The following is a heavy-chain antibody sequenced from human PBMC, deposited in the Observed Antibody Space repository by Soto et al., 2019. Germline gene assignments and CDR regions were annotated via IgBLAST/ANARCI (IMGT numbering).Heavy chain of an antibody. CDR2: ISSSSSYI. D-gene: IGHD4-17*01. CDR1: GFTFSSYS. CDR3: ARDFLPTVTTVHYYYYYYMDV. V-gene: IGHV3-21*01. Sequence: GGSLRLSCAASGFTFSSYSMNWVRQAPGKGLEWVSSISSSSSYIYYADSVKGRFTISRDNAKNSLYLQMNSLRAEDTAVYYCARDFLPTVTTVHYYYYYYMDVWGKGTTVTVSS. J-gene: IGHJ6*03.